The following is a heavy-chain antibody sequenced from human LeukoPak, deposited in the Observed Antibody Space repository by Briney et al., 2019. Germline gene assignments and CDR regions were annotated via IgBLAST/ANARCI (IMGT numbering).Heavy chain of an antibody. CDR2: IYHRGST. V-gene: IGHV4-38-2*02. CDR1: GYFISSGYY. CDR3: ARDSQDDYDFWSGYDY. D-gene: IGHD3-3*01. Sequence: PSETLSLTCTVSGYFISSGYYWGWLRQPPGKGLEWIGSIYHRGSTYYNPSLRSRVTISVDTSKNQFSLKLRSVTAADTAFYYCARDSQDDYDFWSGYDYWGQGTLVTVSS. J-gene: IGHJ4*02.